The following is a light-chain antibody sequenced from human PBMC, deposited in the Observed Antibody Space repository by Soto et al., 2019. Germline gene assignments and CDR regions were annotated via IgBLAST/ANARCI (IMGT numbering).Light chain of an antibody. CDR3: QQYNSYSRT. CDR1: QSISSW. Sequence: DIQMTQSPSTLSASVGDRVTITCRASQSISSWLAWYQQKPGKAPKLLIYDASSLESGVPSRFSGSGFGTEFTLTFISLQPEDFATYYCQQYNSYSRTFGQGTKVNIK. CDR2: DAS. J-gene: IGKJ1*01. V-gene: IGKV1-5*01.